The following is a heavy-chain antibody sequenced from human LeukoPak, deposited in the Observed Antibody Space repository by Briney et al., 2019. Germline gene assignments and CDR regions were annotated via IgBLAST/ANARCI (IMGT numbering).Heavy chain of an antibody. D-gene: IGHD1-26*01. V-gene: IGHV4-38-2*02. CDR3: AREGARGSGTYYVFDL. CDR2: IYHSGSS. Sequence: SETLSLTCGVSGYSIGTAYYWGWIRQPPGKGLEWIGSIYHSGSSTYSPSLKSRVTISMDTSKNHFSLRLNSVTAGDTAVYYCAREGARGSGTYYVFDLWGQGTLVTVSS. J-gene: IGHJ4*02. CDR1: GYSIGTAYY.